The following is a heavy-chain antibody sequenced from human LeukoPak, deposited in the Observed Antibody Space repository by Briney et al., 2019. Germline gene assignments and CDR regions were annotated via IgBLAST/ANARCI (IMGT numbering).Heavy chain of an antibody. CDR1: GYSFSSYW. Sequence: GESLKISCKGSGYSFSSYWIAWVRQMPGKGVEWMAIIYPADSDTRYSPSFQGQVTISADKSINTAYLQWSSLKASATATYYCARPDRSGYYVVWGQGTLVTVSS. V-gene: IGHV5-51*01. CDR2: IYPADSDT. CDR3: ARPDRSGYYVV. J-gene: IGHJ4*02. D-gene: IGHD5-12*01.